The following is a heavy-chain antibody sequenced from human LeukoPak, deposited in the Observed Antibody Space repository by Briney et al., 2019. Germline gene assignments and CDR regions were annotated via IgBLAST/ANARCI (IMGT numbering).Heavy chain of an antibody. J-gene: IGHJ4*02. CDR1: GFTFSSYG. Sequence: PGGSLRLSCAASGFTFSSYGMHWVRQAPGKGLEWVAVIWYDGSNKYYADSVKRRFTISRDYSKNTLYLQMNSLRAEDTAVFYCAKDGGVGGVVVVPAAYYLDYWGQGTLVTVSS. CDR3: AKDGGVGGVVVVPAAYYLDY. V-gene: IGHV3-33*06. CDR2: IWYDGSNK. D-gene: IGHD2-2*01.